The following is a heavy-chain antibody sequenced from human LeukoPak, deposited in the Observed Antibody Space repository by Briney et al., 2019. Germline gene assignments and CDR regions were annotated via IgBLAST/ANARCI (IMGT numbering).Heavy chain of an antibody. Sequence: ASVKVSCKASGYTFTSYGISWVRQAPGQGLEWMGWISAYNGNTNYAQKLQGRVTMTTDTSTSTAYMELRSLRSDDTAVYYCAGALPGWEPLSRYDYYYYYMDVWGKGTTVTVSS. J-gene: IGHJ6*03. CDR3: AGALPGWEPLSRYDYYYYYMDV. CDR2: ISAYNGNT. D-gene: IGHD1-26*01. V-gene: IGHV1-18*01. CDR1: GYTFTSYG.